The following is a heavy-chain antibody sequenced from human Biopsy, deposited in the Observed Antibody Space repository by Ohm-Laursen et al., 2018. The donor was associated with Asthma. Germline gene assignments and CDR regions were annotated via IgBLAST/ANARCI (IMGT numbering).Heavy chain of an antibody. CDR3: AKGPGDFVFPIFPQ. J-gene: IGHJ1*01. V-gene: IGHV3-30*18. CDR1: GFTFSSFG. CDR2: ISYDGSDK. D-gene: IGHD4-17*01. Sequence: SLRLSCAASGFTFSSFGIHWVRQAPGKGLEWVAVISYDGSDKYYADSVKGRFTISRDNSKNTLYLQMNSLRAEDTAVYYCAKGPGDFVFPIFPQWGQGTLVTVSS.